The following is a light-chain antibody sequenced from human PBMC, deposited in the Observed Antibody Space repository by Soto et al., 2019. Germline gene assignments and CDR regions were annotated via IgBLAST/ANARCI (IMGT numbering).Light chain of an antibody. CDR2: RDD. Sequence: QSVLTQPPSASGTPGQRVTISCSGSSSNIGKTTVHWFQQLPGTAPKVLIYRDDQRPSGVPDRFSGSTSGTSASLAINGLQPEDEADYYCEEWEDRLSAHVFGTGTKVTVL. CDR3: EEWEDRLSAHV. J-gene: IGLJ1*01. CDR1: SSNIGKTT. V-gene: IGLV1-44*01.